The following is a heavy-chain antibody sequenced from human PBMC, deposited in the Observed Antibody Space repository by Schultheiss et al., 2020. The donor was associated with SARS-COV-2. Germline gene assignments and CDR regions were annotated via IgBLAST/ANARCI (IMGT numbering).Heavy chain of an antibody. CDR3: ARIVAGGAVDY. CDR1: RFSFSSYS. Sequence: GGSLRLSCAASRFSFSSYSMHWVRQAPGKGLEWVSYTSETSSSVFYGDSVKGRFTISRDNAKNTLYLQMNSLRAEDTAVYYCARIVAGGAVDYWGQGTLVTVSS. CDR2: TSETSSSV. D-gene: IGHD5-12*01. V-gene: IGHV3-48*04. J-gene: IGHJ4*02.